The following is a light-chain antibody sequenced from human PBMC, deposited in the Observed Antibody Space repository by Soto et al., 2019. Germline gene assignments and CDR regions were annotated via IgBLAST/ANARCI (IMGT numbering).Light chain of an antibody. CDR2: DAS. CDR1: QSVNKY. Sequence: EIVLTQSPATLSLSPGERATLSCRASQSVNKYLAWYRQKPGQPPRLLIYDASYRATGIPARFSGSGSGTEFTLTISSLQSEDFAVYYCQQYNNWPQTFGQGTKVDIK. CDR3: QQYNNWPQT. J-gene: IGKJ1*01. V-gene: IGKV3-15*01.